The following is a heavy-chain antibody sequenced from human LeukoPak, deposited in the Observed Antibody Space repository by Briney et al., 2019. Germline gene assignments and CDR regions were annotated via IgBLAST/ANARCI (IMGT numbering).Heavy chain of an antibody. Sequence: ASVKVSCKASGYTFTSYYMHWVRQAPGQGLEWMGWINPNSGGTNYAQKFQGRVTMTRDTSISTAYMELSRLRSDDTAVYYCARELGKQQLVSGYWGQGTLVTVSS. D-gene: IGHD6-13*01. CDR3: ARELGKQQLVSGY. CDR1: GYTFTSYY. J-gene: IGHJ4*02. CDR2: INPNSGGT. V-gene: IGHV1-2*02.